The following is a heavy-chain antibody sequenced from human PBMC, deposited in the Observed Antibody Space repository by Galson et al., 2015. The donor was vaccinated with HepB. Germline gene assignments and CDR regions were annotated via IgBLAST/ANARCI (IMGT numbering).Heavy chain of an antibody. D-gene: IGHD2-2*01. CDR2: INRDGSHK. CDR3: ARHILVSPSRALDI. CDR1: GFTFSTYS. V-gene: IGHV3-7*01. Sequence: SLRLSCAASGFTFSTYSMTWVRQAPGKGLEWVANINRDGSHKGYADSMKGRFTVSRDNAKNSLFLQMNSLRAEDTAVYYCARHILVSPSRALDIWGQGTIVTVSS. J-gene: IGHJ3*02.